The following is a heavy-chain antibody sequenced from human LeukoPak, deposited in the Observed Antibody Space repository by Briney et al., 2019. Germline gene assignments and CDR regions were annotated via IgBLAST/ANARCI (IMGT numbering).Heavy chain of an antibody. V-gene: IGHV1-46*01. CDR3: ARDGYCSGGSCYSAVDY. J-gene: IGHJ4*02. CDR1: AYTFTSYY. CDR2: INPSGGST. Sequence: GASVKVSCKASAYTFTSYYMHWVRQAPGQGLEWMGIINPSGGSTSYAQKFQGRVTMTRDTSTSTVYMELSSLRSEDTAVYYCARDGYCSGGSCYSAVDYWGQGTLVTVSS. D-gene: IGHD2-15*01.